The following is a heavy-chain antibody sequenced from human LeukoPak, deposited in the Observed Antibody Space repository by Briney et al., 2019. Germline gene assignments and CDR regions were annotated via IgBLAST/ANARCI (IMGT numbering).Heavy chain of an antibody. Sequence: PGGSLRLSCAASGFTFSPYAMSWVRQAPGKGLEWVSAISGSGGSTYYADSVKGRFTISRDNSKNTLYLQMNSLRAEDTAVYYCAKDIVVVTSGSNAFDLWGQGTMVTVSS. CDR2: ISGSGGST. CDR3: AKDIVVVTSGSNAFDL. D-gene: IGHD2-21*02. V-gene: IGHV3-23*01. CDR1: GFTFSPYA. J-gene: IGHJ3*01.